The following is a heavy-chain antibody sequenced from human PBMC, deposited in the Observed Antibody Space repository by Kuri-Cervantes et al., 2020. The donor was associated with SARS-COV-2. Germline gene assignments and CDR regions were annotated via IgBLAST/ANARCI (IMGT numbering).Heavy chain of an antibody. V-gene: IGHV3-23*01. Sequence: GESLKISCAAPGFSFSTNVMAWVRQAPGKGLEWVSTMSGSGASTHYADSVKGRFTISRDNSKNMLYLQMYSLRAEDTAVYYCAKTSGYNYYFAYWGQGSLVTVSS. CDR2: MSGSGAST. J-gene: IGHJ4*02. D-gene: IGHD5-24*01. CDR3: AKTSGYNYYFAY. CDR1: GFSFSTNV.